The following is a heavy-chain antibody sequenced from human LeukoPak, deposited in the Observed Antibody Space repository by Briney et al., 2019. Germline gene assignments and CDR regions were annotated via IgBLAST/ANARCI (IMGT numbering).Heavy chain of an antibody. J-gene: IGHJ4*02. CDR2: ISYDGSKK. CDR1: GFTFSSYG. CDR3: AKGAASDYYFDH. D-gene: IGHD6-13*01. Sequence: GRSLRLSCAASGFTFSSYGMHWVRQAPGTGLEWVAVISYDGSKKYYADSVRGRLTISRDNSKNTMYLQMNSERTEDTAVYYCAKGAASDYYFDHWGQGTLVTVSS. V-gene: IGHV3-30*12.